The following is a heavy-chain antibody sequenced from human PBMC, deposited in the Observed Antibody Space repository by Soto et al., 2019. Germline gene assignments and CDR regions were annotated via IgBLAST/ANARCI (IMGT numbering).Heavy chain of an antibody. Sequence: QVQLQESGPGLVKPPEPLPLPCTVSGGSISSNYWGWIRQPPGKGLEWIGYIYYSGSTNYNPSLKSRVTISVDTSKNQFSLKLSSVTAADTAVYYCARGITIFGVVARFDPWGQGTLVTVSS. CDR2: IYYSGST. J-gene: IGHJ5*02. CDR3: ARGITIFGVVARFDP. V-gene: IGHV4-59*01. CDR1: GGSISSNY. D-gene: IGHD3-3*01.